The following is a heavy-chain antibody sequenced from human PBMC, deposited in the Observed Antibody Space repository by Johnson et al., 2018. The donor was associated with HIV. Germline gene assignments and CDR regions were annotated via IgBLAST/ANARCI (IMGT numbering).Heavy chain of an antibody. V-gene: IGHV3-66*02. CDR3: ATDIVVVLAVTGTGAAFDI. D-gene: IGHD2-15*01. Sequence: VQLVESGGGVVRPGGSLRLSCTASGFTFDDYGMSWVRQAPGKGLEWASVIYSGGGTYYEDSVKGRFPLSRDNSKNTLYLQMNSLRPQDTAVYYCATDIVVVLAVTGTGAAFDIWGQGTMVTVSS. CDR2: IYSGGGT. J-gene: IGHJ3*02. CDR1: GFTFDDYG.